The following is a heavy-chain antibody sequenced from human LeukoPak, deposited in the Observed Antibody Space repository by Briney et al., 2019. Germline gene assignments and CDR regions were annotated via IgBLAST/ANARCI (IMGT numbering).Heavy chain of an antibody. J-gene: IGHJ4*02. CDR2: ISSSSSYI. CDR3: TREDHSNYNY. V-gene: IGHV3-21*01. Sequence: PGGSLRLSCAASGFTFSSYSMNWVRQAPGKGLEWVSSISSSSSYIYYADSVKGRFTISRDNAKNSLYPQMNSLRAEDTAVYYCTREDHSNYNYWGQGTLVTVSS. CDR1: GFTFSSYS. D-gene: IGHD4-11*01.